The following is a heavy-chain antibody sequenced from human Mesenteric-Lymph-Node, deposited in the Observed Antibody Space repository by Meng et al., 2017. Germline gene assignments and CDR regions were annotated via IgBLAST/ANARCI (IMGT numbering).Heavy chain of an antibody. V-gene: IGHV3-30*01. CDR3: GREPSFGEHDF. CDR1: GFIFSNFI. Sequence: VWLCGAGGGLPRSGWSLRLSCPAYGFIFSNFIMHWVRLAPGERPEWLAGVSSDGSREWYADSVRGRFTISRDNSRTTMYLQMNSLTPEDTAVYCCGREPSFGEHDFWGQGTLVTVSS. D-gene: IGHD4-17*01. J-gene: IGHJ4*02. CDR2: VSSDGSRE.